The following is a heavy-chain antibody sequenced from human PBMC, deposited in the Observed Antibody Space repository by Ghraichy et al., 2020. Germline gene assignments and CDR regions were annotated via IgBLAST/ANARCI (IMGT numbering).Heavy chain of an antibody. J-gene: IGHJ4*02. V-gene: IGHV3-23*01. Sequence: GGSLRLSCAASGFTFSNYAMSWVRQAPGKGLEWVSGISGSGDSTYYADSVKGRFTISRDTSKNTLYLQMNSLRAEDTAVYYCAKLPTYYYDSSGYYYFDYWGQGTLVTVSS. CDR1: GFTFSNYA. CDR2: ISGSGDST. CDR3: AKLPTYYYDSSGYYYFDY. D-gene: IGHD3-22*01.